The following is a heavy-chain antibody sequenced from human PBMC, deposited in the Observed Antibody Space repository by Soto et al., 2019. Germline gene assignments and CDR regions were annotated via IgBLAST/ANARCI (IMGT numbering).Heavy chain of an antibody. J-gene: IGHJ4*02. CDR3: ATGGSGYGPY. CDR1: GFTFSTYW. CDR2: IKTDWSYT. Sequence: EVQLVESGGGLVHPGGSLRLSCAASGFTFSTYWMHWVRQAPGKGLVWVSRIKTDWSYTTYADSVKGRFTISRDNAKNTLYLQMNSLRAEDTAVYYCATGGSGYGPYCGQGTMVTVSS. D-gene: IGHD5-18*01. V-gene: IGHV3-74*01.